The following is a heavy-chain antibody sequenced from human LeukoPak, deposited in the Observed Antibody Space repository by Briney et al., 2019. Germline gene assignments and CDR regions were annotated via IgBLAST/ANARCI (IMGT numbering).Heavy chain of an antibody. CDR2: IRSKADNYAT. Sequence: PGGSLRLSCAASGFTFSGSPILWVRQASGKGLEWVGRIRSKADNYATAYAASVQGRCTISRDDSKSTAYLQLSSLKTEDTAVYYCTQSDYWGQGALVTVSS. CDR3: TQSDY. J-gene: IGHJ4*02. V-gene: IGHV3-73*01. CDR1: GFTFSGSP.